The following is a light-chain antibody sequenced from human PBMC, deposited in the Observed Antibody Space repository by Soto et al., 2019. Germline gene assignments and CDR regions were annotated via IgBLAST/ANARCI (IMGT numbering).Light chain of an antibody. CDR2: DAS. Sequence: DIRGTQSPPTLSASVGDRVTITCRASQTITTWMAWYQQKPGKAPKLLVYDASTLQSGVATRFSGSGSGTEFTLIISGLQPEDSATYYCQQYTNTTIPSMFGQGTKVEI. CDR3: QQYTNTTIPSM. CDR1: QTITTW. V-gene: IGKV1-5*01. J-gene: IGKJ1*01.